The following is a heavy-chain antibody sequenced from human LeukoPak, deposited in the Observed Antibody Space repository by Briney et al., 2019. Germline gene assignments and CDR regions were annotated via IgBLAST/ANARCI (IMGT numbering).Heavy chain of an antibody. D-gene: IGHD6-19*01. J-gene: IGHJ4*02. CDR2: ISWNSGSI. Sequence: PGRSLRLSCAASGFTFDDYAMHWVRQAPGKGLERVSGISWNSGSIGYADSVKGRFTISRDNAKNSLYLQMNSLRAEDTALYYCAKDRYEQWLVFDYWGQGTLVTVSS. CDR1: GFTFDDYA. V-gene: IGHV3-9*01. CDR3: AKDRYEQWLVFDY.